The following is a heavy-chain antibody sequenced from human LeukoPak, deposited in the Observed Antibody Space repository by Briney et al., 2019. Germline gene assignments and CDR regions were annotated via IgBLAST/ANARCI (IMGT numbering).Heavy chain of an antibody. Sequence: GASVKVSCKASGYTFTGDYMHWVRQAPGQGLEWMGWISAYNGNTNYAQKLQGRVTMTTDTSTSTAYMELRSLRSDDTAVYYCARGLVATANFDYWGQGTLVTVSS. CDR1: GYTFTGDY. CDR2: ISAYNGNT. CDR3: ARGLVATANFDY. D-gene: IGHD5-18*01. V-gene: IGHV1-18*04. J-gene: IGHJ4*02.